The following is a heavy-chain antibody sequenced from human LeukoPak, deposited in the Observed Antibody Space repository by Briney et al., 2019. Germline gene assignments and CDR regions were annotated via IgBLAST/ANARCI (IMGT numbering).Heavy chain of an antibody. CDR1: GYTFTGYY. V-gene: IGHV1-2*06. CDR3: ARDVSKYSGYDTHWFDP. D-gene: IGHD5-12*01. J-gene: IGHJ5*02. CDR2: INPNSGGT. Sequence: ASVKVSCKASGYTFTGYYMHWVRQAPGQGLEWMGRINPNSGGTNYAQKFQGRVTITADESTSTAYMELSSLRSEDTAVYYCARDVSKYSGYDTHWFDPWGQGTLVTVSS.